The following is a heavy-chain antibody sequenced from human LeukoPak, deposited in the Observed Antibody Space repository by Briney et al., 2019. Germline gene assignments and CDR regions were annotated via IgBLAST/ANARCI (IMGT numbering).Heavy chain of an antibody. CDR3: ARLDDSSGYID. Sequence: SETLSLTCAVYGGSFSGYYWSWIRRPPGKGLEWIGEINHSGSTNYNPSLKSRVTISVDTSKNQFSLKLSSVTAADTAVYYCARLDDSSGYIDWGQGTLVTVSS. CDR1: GGSFSGYY. D-gene: IGHD3-22*01. V-gene: IGHV4-34*01. CDR2: INHSGST. J-gene: IGHJ4*02.